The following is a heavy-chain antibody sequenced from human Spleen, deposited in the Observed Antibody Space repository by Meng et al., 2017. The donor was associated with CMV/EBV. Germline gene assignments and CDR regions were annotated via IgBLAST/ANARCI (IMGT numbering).Heavy chain of an antibody. CDR3: ASRVDTAFQVGY. D-gene: IGHD5-18*01. V-gene: IGHV3-30*02. CDR1: GFTFSIYG. J-gene: IGHJ4*02. CDR2: IQYDGTNK. Sequence: GESLKISCAASGFTFSIYGMHWVRQAPGKGLEWVAFIQYDGTNKYYVGSVKGRFTISRDNSKNTLYLQMNSLRAEDTAVYYCASRVDTAFQVGYWGQGTLVTVSS.